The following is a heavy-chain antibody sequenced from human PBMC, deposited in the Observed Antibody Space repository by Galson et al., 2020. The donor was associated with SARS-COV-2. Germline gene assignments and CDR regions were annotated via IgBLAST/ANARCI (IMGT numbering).Heavy chain of an antibody. V-gene: IGHV3-23*01. CDR2: ISGSGDNT. CDR3: AKDHAYDYVWGTYRFND. D-gene: IGHD3-16*02. CDR1: GFTFSNYA. Sequence: GGSLRLSCADSGFTFSNYAMSWVRQAPGKGLEWVSGISGSGDNTYYADSVKGRFTISRDNSKNTLYLQMDSLRAEDTAIYYCAKDHAYDYVWGTYRFNDWGQGTLVTVPS. J-gene: IGHJ4*02.